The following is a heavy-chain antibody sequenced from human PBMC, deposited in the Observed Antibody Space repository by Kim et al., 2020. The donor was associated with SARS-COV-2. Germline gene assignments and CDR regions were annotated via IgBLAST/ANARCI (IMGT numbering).Heavy chain of an antibody. CDR3: ATHFDWLLEDVFDI. Sequence: GKGLEWVGGFDPEDGEIIYAQKFQGRVTMTEDTSTDTAYMELSSLRSEDTAVYSCATHFDWLLEDVFDIWGQGTMVTVSS. V-gene: IGHV1-24*01. CDR2: FDPEDGEI. D-gene: IGHD3-9*01. J-gene: IGHJ3*02.